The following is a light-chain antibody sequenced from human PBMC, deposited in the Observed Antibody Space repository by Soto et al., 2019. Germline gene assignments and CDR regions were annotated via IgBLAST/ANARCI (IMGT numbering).Light chain of an antibody. CDR2: GAS. J-gene: IGKJ1*01. CDR1: QSVSSNY. CDR3: QQYDTPPRT. Sequence: EVMLTQSPGTLSLSPGEGATLSCRASQSVSSNYLAWYQQKSGQAPRLLIYGASNRATGIPDRFSGSGSGTDFTLPIRRLEPEDFAVYYCQQYDTPPRTFGQGTKVEFK. V-gene: IGKV3-20*01.